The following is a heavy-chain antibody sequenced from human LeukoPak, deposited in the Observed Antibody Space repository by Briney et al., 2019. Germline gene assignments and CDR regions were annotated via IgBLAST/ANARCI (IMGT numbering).Heavy chain of an antibody. J-gene: IGHJ4*02. CDR2: IKQDGSEK. CDR3: ARHSGSYHFDY. Sequence: GGSLRLSCAASGFTFSSYWMSWVRQAPGKGLEWVANIKQDGSEKYYVDSVKGRFTISRDNAKNSLYLQMSSLRAEDTAVYYCARHSGSYHFDYWGQGTLVTVSS. CDR1: GFTFSSYW. D-gene: IGHD1-26*01. V-gene: IGHV3-7*01.